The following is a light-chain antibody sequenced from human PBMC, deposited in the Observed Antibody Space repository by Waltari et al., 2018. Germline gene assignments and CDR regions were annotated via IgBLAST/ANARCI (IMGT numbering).Light chain of an antibody. CDR2: KDT. CDR1: ALQNQN. J-gene: IGLJ2*01. Sequence: SYELTQPPSVSVSTGQTATIPCSGDALQNQNTYWYQQKPGQAPLLVIYKDTERPSGIPERFSGSSSGTTVTLTISGVQAEDEADYYCLSAYSGGSQGVFGGGTKLTVL. CDR3: LSAYSGGSQGV. V-gene: IGLV3-25*03.